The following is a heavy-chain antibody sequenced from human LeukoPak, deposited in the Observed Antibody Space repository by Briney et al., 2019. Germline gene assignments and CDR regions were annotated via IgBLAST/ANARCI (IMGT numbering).Heavy chain of an antibody. V-gene: IGHV5-51*01. D-gene: IGHD3-22*01. CDR3: ARMPDYYDSSGYYSSFDY. J-gene: IGHJ4*02. CDR2: IYPDDSDT. CDR1: EYSFPNYC. Sequence: GESLKISCKHSEYSFPNYCIGWVRQMPGKGLEWMGIIYPDDSDTRYSPSFQGQVTISADKSISTAYLQWSSLKASDTAMYYCARMPDYYDSSGYYSSFDYWGQGTLVTVSS.